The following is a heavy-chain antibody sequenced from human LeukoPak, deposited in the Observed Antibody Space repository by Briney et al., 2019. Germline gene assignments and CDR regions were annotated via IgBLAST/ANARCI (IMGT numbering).Heavy chain of an antibody. V-gene: IGHV1-69*13. J-gene: IGHJ6*02. CDR2: IIPIFGTA. Sequence: ASVKVSCTASGGTFSSYAISWVRQAPGQGLEWMGGIIPIFGTANYAQKFQGRVTITADESTSTAYMELSSLRSEDTAVYYCAREGDFWSGYYAEAYGMDVWGQGTTVTVSS. CDR1: GGTFSSYA. CDR3: AREGDFWSGYYAEAYGMDV. D-gene: IGHD3-3*01.